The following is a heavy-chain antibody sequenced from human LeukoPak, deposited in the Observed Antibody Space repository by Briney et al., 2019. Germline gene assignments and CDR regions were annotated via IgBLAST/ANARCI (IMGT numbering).Heavy chain of an antibody. J-gene: IGHJ4*02. Sequence: QAGGSLRLSCAASGFTLSSYAMHWVRQAPGKGLGWVAVRSYDGSNKYYADSVKGRFTIYRDNSKNTPYLQMNSLRAEDTAVYYCARGERGRGTDYWGQGTLVTVSS. D-gene: IGHD3-10*01. CDR2: RSYDGSNK. V-gene: IGHV3-30-3*01. CDR1: GFTLSSYA. CDR3: ARGERGRGTDY.